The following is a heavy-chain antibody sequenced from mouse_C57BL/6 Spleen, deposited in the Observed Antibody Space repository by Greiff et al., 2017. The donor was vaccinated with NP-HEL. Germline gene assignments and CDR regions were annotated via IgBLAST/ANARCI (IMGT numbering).Heavy chain of an antibody. J-gene: IGHJ4*01. CDR1: GFTFSDYG. CDR3: ARQAYYGSSYNAMDY. CDR2: ISNFAYSI. V-gene: IGHV5-15*01. Sequence: EVQRVESGGGLVQPGGSLKLSCAASGFTFSDYGMAWVRQAPRKGPEWVAYISNFAYSIYYADTVTGRFTISRENAKNTLYLEMSSLRSEDTAMYYCARQAYYGSSYNAMDYWGQGTSVTVSS. D-gene: IGHD1-1*01.